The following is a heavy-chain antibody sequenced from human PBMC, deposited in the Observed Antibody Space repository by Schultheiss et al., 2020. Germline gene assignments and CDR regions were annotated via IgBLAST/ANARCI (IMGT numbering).Heavy chain of an antibody. CDR1: GGSISSGGYY. D-gene: IGHD3-10*01. CDR3: ARGTYYYGSGTAGYYYFDY. CDR2: IYYSGST. V-gene: IGHV4-31*03. J-gene: IGHJ4*02. Sequence: SQTLSLTCTVSGGSISSGGYYWSWIRQHPGKGLEWIGYIYYSGSTYYNPSLKSRVTISVNTSNNQFSLKLSSVTAADTAVYYCARGTYYYGSGTAGYYYFDYWGQGTLVTVSS.